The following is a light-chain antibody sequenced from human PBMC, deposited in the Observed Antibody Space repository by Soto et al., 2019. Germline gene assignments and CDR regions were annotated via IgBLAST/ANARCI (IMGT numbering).Light chain of an antibody. CDR2: GAS. V-gene: IGKV3-15*01. J-gene: IGKJ4*01. Sequence: EIVLTQSPGTLSLSPGERASLSCRAIQSVSSSYLAWYQQKPGQPPRLLIYGASTRATGIPARFSGSGSGTEFTLTISSLQSEDFAVYYCQQYNNWPPLTFGGGTKVDIK. CDR1: QSVSSSY. CDR3: QQYNNWPPLT.